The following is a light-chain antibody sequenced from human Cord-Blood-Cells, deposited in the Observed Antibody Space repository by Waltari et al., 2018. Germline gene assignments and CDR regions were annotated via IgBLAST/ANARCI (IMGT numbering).Light chain of an antibody. CDR1: QGISSW. CDR2: TAS. J-gene: IGKJ4*01. V-gene: IGKV1-12*02. Sequence: DIQMTQSPSSVSASVGDRVTITCRASQGISSWLASYQQKPGKAPKRLIYTASSLQSGVSSRFSGSGSGTDFTLTISSLQPEDFATYYCQQANSFLFTFGGGTKVEIK. CDR3: QQANSFLFT.